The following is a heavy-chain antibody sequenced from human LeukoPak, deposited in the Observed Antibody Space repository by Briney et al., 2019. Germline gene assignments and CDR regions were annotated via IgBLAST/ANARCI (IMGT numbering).Heavy chain of an antibody. CDR2: ISGIGGTT. CDR3: AKEGSSWYLDYFDY. D-gene: IGHD6-13*01. CDR1: GFTFSSYA. J-gene: IGHJ4*02. Sequence: GGSLRLSCAASGFTFSSYAMSWVRQAPGNGLEWVSVISGIGGTTYYADSVKGRFTISRDNSKNTLYLQMNSLRAEDTAVYYCAKEGSSWYLDYFDYWGQGTLVTVSS. V-gene: IGHV3-23*01.